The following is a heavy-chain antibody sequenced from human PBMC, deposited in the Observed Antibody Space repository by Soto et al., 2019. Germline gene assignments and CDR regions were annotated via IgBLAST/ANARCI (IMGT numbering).Heavy chain of an antibody. D-gene: IGHD3-10*01. CDR1: GGSIISGDYY. CDR3: VSYGSGTYYSGYSFDF. CDR2: IYYSGDT. J-gene: IGHJ4*02. V-gene: IGHV4-30-4*08. Sequence: PSETLSLTCTVSGGSIISGDYYWSWIRQPPGKGLEWIGYIYYSGDTSYNPSLKSRVTISIDTSKNQFSLELSSVTAADTALYYCVSYGSGTYYSGYSFDFWSQGSLVTVSS.